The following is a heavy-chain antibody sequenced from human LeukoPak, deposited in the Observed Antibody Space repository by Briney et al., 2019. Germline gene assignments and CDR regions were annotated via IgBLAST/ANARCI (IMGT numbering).Heavy chain of an antibody. Sequence: SQTLSLTCTVSGGSISSGGYYWSWIHQHPGKGLEWIGYIYYSGSTCYNPSLKSRVTISVDTSKNQFSLKLSSVTAADTAVYYCARVGGNSHKLEDYYYYYMDVWGKGTTVTVSS. CDR1: GGSISSGGYY. CDR2: IYYSGST. CDR3: ARVGGNSHKLEDYYYYYMDV. D-gene: IGHD4-23*01. V-gene: IGHV4-31*03. J-gene: IGHJ6*03.